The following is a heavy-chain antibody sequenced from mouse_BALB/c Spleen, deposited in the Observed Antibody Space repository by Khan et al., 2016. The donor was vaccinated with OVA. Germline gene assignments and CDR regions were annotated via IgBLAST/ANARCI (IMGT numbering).Heavy chain of an antibody. J-gene: IGHJ3*01. Sequence: EVQLQESGPSLVKPSQTLSLTCSVTGDSITSGYWNWIRKFPGNKLEYMGYIIYTGYTYYNPSLKSRISITRHISKNQYYLHLNSVTDEDTATYYCARSTYRYAFVYWGQGTLVTVSA. CDR1: GDSITSGY. CDR2: IIYTGYT. D-gene: IGHD2-14*01. V-gene: IGHV3-8*02. CDR3: ARSTYRYAFVY.